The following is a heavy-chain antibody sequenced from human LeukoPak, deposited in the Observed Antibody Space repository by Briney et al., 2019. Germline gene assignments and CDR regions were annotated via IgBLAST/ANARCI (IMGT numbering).Heavy chain of an antibody. Sequence: GESLRLSCAASGFTFSTYNMNWVRQAPGKGLEWVSFISSSSSYIYYVDSVKGRFTISRDNAKNSLYLQMNSLRAEDTAVYYCARAPGYRGFLDYWGQGNLVTVSS. CDR3: ARAPGYRGFLDY. V-gene: IGHV3-21*01. CDR1: GFTFSTYN. CDR2: ISSSSSYI. D-gene: IGHD5-18*01. J-gene: IGHJ4*02.